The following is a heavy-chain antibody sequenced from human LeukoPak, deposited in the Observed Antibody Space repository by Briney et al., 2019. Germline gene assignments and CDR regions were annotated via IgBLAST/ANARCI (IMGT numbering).Heavy chain of an antibody. CDR1: GLTFSSYA. J-gene: IGHJ3*02. D-gene: IGHD3-10*01. CDR3: AKNYFGSGSDAFDI. Sequence: GGSLRLSCAASGLTFSSYAMSWVRQAPGKGLEWVSAISGSGGSTFYADSVKGRFTISRDNSENTLYLQMNSLRAEDTAVYFCAKNYFGSGSDAFDIWGQGTMVTVSS. V-gene: IGHV3-23*01. CDR2: ISGSGGST.